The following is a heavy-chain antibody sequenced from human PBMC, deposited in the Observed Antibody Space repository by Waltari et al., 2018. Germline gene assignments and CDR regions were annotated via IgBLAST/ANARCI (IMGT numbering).Heavy chain of an antibody. CDR3: ARERNFDPPPGYYFDY. CDR1: GGSISSYY. CDR2: ISTRGST. J-gene: IGHJ4*02. V-gene: IGHV4-4*07. D-gene: IGHD3-9*01. Sequence: QVQLQESGPGLVKPSETLSLTCTVSGGSISSYYWSWIRQPAGKGLEWIGRISTRGSTNYNPSLKSRVTRAVDTSKNQFSMELSSVTAADTAVYYCARERNFDPPPGYYFDYWGQGTLVTVSS.